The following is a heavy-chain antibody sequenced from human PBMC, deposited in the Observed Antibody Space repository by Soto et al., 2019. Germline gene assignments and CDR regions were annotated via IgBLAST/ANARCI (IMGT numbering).Heavy chain of an antibody. Sequence: EVQLVESGGGLVQPGRSLRLSCAASGFTFFAYWIHWVRQVPGKGLVWVSRIKSDGSHTSYADSVRGRFTISRDNSKNLVDKQSNSLTSEETGGYCGVKGLDYRDYASENGCDS. CDR3: VKGLDYRDYASENGCDS. D-gene: IGHD4-17*01. V-gene: IGHV3-74*01. CDR1: GFTFFAYW. CDR2: IKSDGSHT. J-gene: IGHJ5*01.